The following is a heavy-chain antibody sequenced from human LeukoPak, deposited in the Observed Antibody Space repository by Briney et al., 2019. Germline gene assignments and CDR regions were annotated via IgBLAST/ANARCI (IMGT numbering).Heavy chain of an antibody. J-gene: IGHJ3*02. CDR3: ARTASGVRPVRAAFVI. Sequence: ASVKVSCKASAYTFTSYGINWVRQAPGQGLEWMGWISAYNGNTNYAQKLQGRVTMTTDTSTSTAYMELRSLRSDDTAVYYLARTASGVRPVRAAFVIWGQGTMVTVSS. CDR2: ISAYNGNT. D-gene: IGHD2-21*02. CDR1: AYTFTSYG. V-gene: IGHV1-18*01.